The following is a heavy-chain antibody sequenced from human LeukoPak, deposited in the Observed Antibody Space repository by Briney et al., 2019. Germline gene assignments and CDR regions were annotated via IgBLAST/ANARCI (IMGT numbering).Heavy chain of an antibody. CDR3: ARRSDSSGYYDFDY. J-gene: IGHJ4*02. D-gene: IGHD3-22*01. CDR2: ISSKGGST. Sequence: PGGSLRLSCAASGFTFSSYAMHWVRQAPGKGLEYVSGISSKGGSTYYANSVKGRFTISRDNSKNTLFLQMGSLRAEDMAVYYCARRSDSSGYYDFDYWGQGTLVTVSS. V-gene: IGHV3-64*01. CDR1: GFTFSSYA.